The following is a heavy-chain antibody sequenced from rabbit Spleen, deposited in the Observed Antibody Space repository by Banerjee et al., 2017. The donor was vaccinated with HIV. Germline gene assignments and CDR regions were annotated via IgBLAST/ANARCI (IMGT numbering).Heavy chain of an antibody. J-gene: IGHJ4*01. Sequence: QEQLVESGGGLVQPEGSLTVTCKASGFDFSSNAMCWVRQAPGKGPEWIACISNGDGSTYYASWVNGRFTISSDNAQNTVDLQMNSLTAADTATYFCARHAGYAGYGYSTLDLWGPGTLVTVS. CDR3: ARHAGYAGYGYSTLDL. D-gene: IGHD8-1*01. CDR2: ISNGDGST. CDR1: GFDFSSNA. V-gene: IGHV1S47*01.